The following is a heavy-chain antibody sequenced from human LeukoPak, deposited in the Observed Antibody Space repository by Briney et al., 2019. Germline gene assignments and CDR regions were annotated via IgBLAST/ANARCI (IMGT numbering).Heavy chain of an antibody. J-gene: IGHJ3*02. Sequence: GGSLRLSCAASGFTFSSYAMHWVRQAPGKGLEWVAVISYDGSNKYYADSVKGRFTISRDNSKNTLYLQMNSLRAEDTAVYYCARDLFPSVSGSYSPDAFDIWGQGTMVTVSS. CDR3: ARDLFPSVSGSYSPDAFDI. D-gene: IGHD1-26*01. CDR1: GFTFSSYA. CDR2: ISYDGSNK. V-gene: IGHV3-30-3*01.